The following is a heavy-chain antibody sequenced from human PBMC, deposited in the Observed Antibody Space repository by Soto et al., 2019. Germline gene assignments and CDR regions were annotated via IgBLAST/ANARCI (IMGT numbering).Heavy chain of an antibody. CDR2: IGTAGDT. CDR3: ARDRSAYYDFWSGPWYFAL. J-gene: IGHJ2*01. D-gene: IGHD3-3*01. V-gene: IGHV3-13*01. CDR1: GFTLRSYD. Sequence: PGGSLRLSCAASGFTLRSYDMHWVRQAIGKGLEWVSAIGTAGDTYYPGSVKGRFTISRENAKNSLYLQMNSLRAEDTAVYYCARDRSAYYDFWSGPWYFALWGRGTLVTVFS.